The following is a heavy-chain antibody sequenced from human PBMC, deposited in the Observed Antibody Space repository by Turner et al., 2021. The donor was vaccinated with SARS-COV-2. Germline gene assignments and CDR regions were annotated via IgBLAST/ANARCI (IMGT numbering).Heavy chain of an antibody. CDR2: IHPSDGRT. V-gene: IGHV1-46*01. CDR1: GYNFTTYY. Sequence: QVQLVQSGAEVKKPGASVKLSCKASGYNFTTYYIHWVRQAPGQGPEWMGIIHPSDGRTDYPQRFQGRVTMTRDTSTSTVHMELSSLISEDTAVYYCATVVGAVWGQGTLVIVSS. D-gene: IGHD6-6*01. J-gene: IGHJ4*02. CDR3: ATVVGAV.